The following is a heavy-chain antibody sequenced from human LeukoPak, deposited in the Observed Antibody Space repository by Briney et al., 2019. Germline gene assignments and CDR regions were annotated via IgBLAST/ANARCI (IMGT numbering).Heavy chain of an antibody. CDR2: FSGGGGST. Sequence: GGSLRLSCAASGFTFSSYAMSWVRQAPGKGLEWVSGFSGGGGSTYYADSVQGRFTISRDNSRSTLYLQMNSLRADDTAVYYWANSPNFYYYYGMDVWGEGTTVTVSS. D-gene: IGHD1-7*01. V-gene: IGHV3-23*01. J-gene: IGHJ6*04. CDR3: ANSPNFYYYYGMDV. CDR1: GFTFSSYA.